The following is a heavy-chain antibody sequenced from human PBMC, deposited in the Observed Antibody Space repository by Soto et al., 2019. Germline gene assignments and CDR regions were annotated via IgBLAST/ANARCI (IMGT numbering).Heavy chain of an antibody. D-gene: IGHD6-13*01. CDR1: GFTFSSYS. CDR2: INSSKRNI. V-gene: IGHV3-21*01. J-gene: IGHJ5*02. Sequence: PGGSLRLSCAAYGFTFSSYSMNWVRQAPGKGLEWVSSINSSKRNIYYADSVKGRFTISRDNAKNSMYLQMNSLRAEDTAVYYCARDRGVLLSAGTWYGFDPWGQGTLVTVSS. CDR3: ARDRGVLLSAGTWYGFDP.